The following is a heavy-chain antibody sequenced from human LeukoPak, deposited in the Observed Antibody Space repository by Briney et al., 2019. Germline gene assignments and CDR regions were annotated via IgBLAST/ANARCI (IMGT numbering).Heavy chain of an antibody. J-gene: IGHJ6*03. V-gene: IGHV3-21*01. D-gene: IGHD2-2*01. CDR2: ITSAGGYT. Sequence: GRSLRLSCGASGFTFSDYSMNWVRQAPGKGVAGVASITSAGGYTYYADSVKGRFTISRDNAQNSLFLQMNSLRAEATAVYFCATSGGFVLPNAITGNLYMDVWGRGTSVTVSS. CDR3: ATSGGFVLPNAITGNLYMDV. CDR1: GFTFSDYS.